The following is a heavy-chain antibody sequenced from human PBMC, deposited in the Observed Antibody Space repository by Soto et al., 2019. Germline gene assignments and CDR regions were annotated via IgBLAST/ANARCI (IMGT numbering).Heavy chain of an antibody. CDR3: ARGGELSLLPLDY. D-gene: IGHD2-15*01. CDR2: IIQDGRAI. J-gene: IGHJ4*02. CDR1: GFSSSDYW. Sequence: VGSLRLSCAASGFSSSDYWMSWVRQAPGRGLEWVAHIIQDGRAIYYVDSVRGRFTISRDSAGNSVFLEMHRLRVEDTAVYYCARGGELSLLPLDYWDLGTLVAVSS. V-gene: IGHV3-7*03.